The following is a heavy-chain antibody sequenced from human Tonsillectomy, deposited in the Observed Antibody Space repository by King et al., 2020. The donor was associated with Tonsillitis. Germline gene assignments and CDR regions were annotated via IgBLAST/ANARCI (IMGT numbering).Heavy chain of an antibody. Sequence: VQLVESGGGLVQPGGSLRLSCAVSGFTFSNYAMNWVRQAPGKGLEWVSGISGSGGSTYYADSGKGRFTSARDNSKNTLYLQMNSLGVEDTAVYYCAKDSGTTIFGVVIIPYFDYWGQGTLVTVSS. CDR1: GFTFSNYA. D-gene: IGHD3-3*01. V-gene: IGHV3-23*04. CDR3: AKDSGTTIFGVVIIPYFDY. J-gene: IGHJ4*02. CDR2: ISGSGGST.